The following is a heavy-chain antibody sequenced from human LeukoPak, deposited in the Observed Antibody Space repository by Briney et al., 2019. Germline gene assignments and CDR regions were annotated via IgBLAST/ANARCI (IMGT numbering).Heavy chain of an antibody. J-gene: IGHJ5*01. D-gene: IGHD3-3*01. CDR3: ARGEKSGVAYTNWLDS. V-gene: IGHV3-74*01. CDR1: GFTFSSYW. Sequence: GGSLRLSCAASGFTFSSYWMHWVRQAPGKGLAWVSHINSYGSNTTYADSVKGRFTISRDNAKNTLYLQMNSLSVEDTALYYCARGEKSGVAYTNWLDSWGQGTLVPVSS. CDR2: INSYGSNT.